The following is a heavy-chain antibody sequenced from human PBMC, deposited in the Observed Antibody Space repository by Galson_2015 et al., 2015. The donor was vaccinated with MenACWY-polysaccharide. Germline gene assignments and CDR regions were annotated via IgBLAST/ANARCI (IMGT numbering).Heavy chain of an antibody. V-gene: IGHV3-23*01. J-gene: IGHJ4*02. CDR2: ISGNGGRK. CDR1: GFTFSNYA. CDR3: AKTRGVYTASDS. D-gene: IGHD5-18*01. Sequence: SLRLSCAASGFTFSNYAMSWVRQAPGKGPEWVSFISGNGGRKENVDSVNGRFTISRDNSQNTLDLQMNSLRAEDTAVYYCAKTRGVYTASDSWGQGTLVSVSS.